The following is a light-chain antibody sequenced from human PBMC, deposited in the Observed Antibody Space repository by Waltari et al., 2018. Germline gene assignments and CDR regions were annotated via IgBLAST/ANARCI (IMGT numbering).Light chain of an antibody. J-gene: IGKJ1*01. CDR3: QHGHSFPPP. CDR1: QGITTW. CDR2: GAS. Sequence: DIQMTQSPSSVSASEGDKVTITCRASQGITTWLAWYQQKLGKATEVLIYGASTLLTGVPSRSGGSGADAEFYLTITGLKPEGVATYCGQHGHSFPPPFDQGTSVEV. V-gene: IGKV1-12*01.